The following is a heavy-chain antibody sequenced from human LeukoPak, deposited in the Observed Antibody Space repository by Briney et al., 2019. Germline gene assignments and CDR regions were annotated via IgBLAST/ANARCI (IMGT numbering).Heavy chain of an antibody. V-gene: IGHV3-48*03. CDR3: ARDFPGAPPYYGMDV. J-gene: IGHJ6*02. D-gene: IGHD3-10*01. CDR2: ISSSGSTI. Sequence: GGSLRLSCAASGFTFSSYEMNWVRQAPGKGLEWVSYISSSGSTIYYADSVKGRFTISRDNAKNSLYLQMNSLRAEDTAVYYCARDFPGAPPYYGMDVWGQGATVTVSS. CDR1: GFTFSSYE.